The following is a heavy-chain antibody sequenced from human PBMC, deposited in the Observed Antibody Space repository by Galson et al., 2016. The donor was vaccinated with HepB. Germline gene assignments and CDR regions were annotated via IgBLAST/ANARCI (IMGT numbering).Heavy chain of an antibody. CDR1: GGSISRPYW. J-gene: IGHJ5*02. D-gene: IGHD1-7*01. CDR2: IFHTGHT. Sequence: SETLSLTCAVSGGSISRPYWWTWVRQPPGKTLEWIGEIFHTGHTDYNPSLKSRVTLSVDKSKNHFSLKLTSVTAADTAVYYCARGAPPGITGTLCWFDPWGQGTLVTVSS. CDR3: ARGAPPGITGTLCWFDP. V-gene: IGHV4-4*02.